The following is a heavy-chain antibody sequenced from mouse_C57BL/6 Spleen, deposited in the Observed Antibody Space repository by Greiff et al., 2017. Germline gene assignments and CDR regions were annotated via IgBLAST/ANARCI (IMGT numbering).Heavy chain of an antibody. Sequence: QVQLKESGAELVMPGASVKLSCKASGYTFTSYWMHWVKQRPGQGLEWIGEIDPSDSYTNYNQKFKGKSTLTVDKSSSTSYMQLSSLTSEDSAVYYCTRSGLLSFAYWGQGTLVTVSA. J-gene: IGHJ3*01. V-gene: IGHV1-69*01. D-gene: IGHD2-3*01. CDR2: IDPSDSYT. CDR1: GYTFTSYW. CDR3: TRSGLLSFAY.